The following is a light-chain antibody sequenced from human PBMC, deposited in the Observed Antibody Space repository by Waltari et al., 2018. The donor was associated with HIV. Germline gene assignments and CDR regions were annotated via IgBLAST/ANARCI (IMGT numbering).Light chain of an antibody. CDR2: DVS. V-gene: IGLV2-11*01. CDR1: SSDVGVYNF. Sequence: QSALTQPPSASGSPGQSVTISCTGTSSDVGVYNFVSWYQQHPGNAPTLMIYDVSKRPSGVPDRFSGSKSGNTASLTISGLQAEDEADYYCCSYAGSYPVVFGGGTKLTVL. CDR3: CSYAGSYPVV. J-gene: IGLJ2*01.